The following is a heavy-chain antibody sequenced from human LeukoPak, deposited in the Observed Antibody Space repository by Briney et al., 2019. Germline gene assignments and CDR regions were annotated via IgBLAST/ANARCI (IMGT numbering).Heavy chain of an antibody. CDR2: IIPIFGTA. CDR3: ARAPKPYYYDSSGYYTGSNFDY. V-gene: IGHV1-69*13. D-gene: IGHD3-22*01. CDR1: GGTFISYA. Sequence: SVKVSCKASGGTFISYAISWVRQAPGQGLEWMGGIIPIFGTANYAQKFQGRVTITADESTSTAYMELSSLRSEDTAVYYCARAPKPYYYDSSGYYTGSNFDYWGQGTLVAVSS. J-gene: IGHJ4*02.